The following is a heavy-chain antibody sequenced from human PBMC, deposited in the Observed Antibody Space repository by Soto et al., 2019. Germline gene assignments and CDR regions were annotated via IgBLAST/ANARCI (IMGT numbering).Heavy chain of an antibody. Sequence: QVQLVQSGAEVKEPGASVKVSCKASGYTFTTYGISWVRQAPGQGLEWMGWINAYNGNTNYAQNLQGRVTMTTDTSSSTTYMELRSLRSDDTALYYSARDSVDGTQSDYWGQGTLGTVSS. V-gene: IGHV1-18*01. CDR3: ARDSVDGTQSDY. CDR2: INAYNGNT. CDR1: GYTFTTYG. J-gene: IGHJ4*02. D-gene: IGHD6-19*01.